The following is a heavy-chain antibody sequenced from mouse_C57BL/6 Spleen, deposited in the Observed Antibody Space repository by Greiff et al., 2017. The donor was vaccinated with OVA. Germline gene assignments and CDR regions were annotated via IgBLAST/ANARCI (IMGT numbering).Heavy chain of an antibody. Sequence: VQLQQSGPELVKPGASVKISCKASGYTFTDYYMNWVKQSHGKSLEWIGDINPNNGGTSYNEKFKGKATLTVDKSSSTAYMELRSLTSEDSAVYYCARKEILAGYFDVWGTGTTVTVSS. D-gene: IGHD1-1*01. V-gene: IGHV1-26*01. CDR3: ARKEILAGYFDV. CDR1: GYTFTDYY. CDR2: INPNNGGT. J-gene: IGHJ1*03.